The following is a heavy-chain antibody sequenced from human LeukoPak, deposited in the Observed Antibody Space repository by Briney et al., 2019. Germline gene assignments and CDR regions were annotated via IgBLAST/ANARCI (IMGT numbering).Heavy chain of an antibody. CDR2: MSTSGNS. D-gene: IGHD6-25*01. J-gene: IGHJ5*02. Sequence: SETLSLTCTVSGGSISGYYWSWIRQPAGKGLEWIGRMSTSGNSNYIPSLVSRVTMSVDTSKTQSSLNLSSVTAADTAVYYCARESGSMRWFDPWGQGTLVTVSS. CDR1: GGSISGYY. CDR3: ARESGSMRWFDP. V-gene: IGHV4-4*07.